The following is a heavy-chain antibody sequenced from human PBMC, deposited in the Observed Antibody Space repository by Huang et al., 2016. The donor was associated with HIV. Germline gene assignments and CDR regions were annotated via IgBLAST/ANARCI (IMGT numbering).Heavy chain of an antibody. V-gene: IGHV3-9*01. J-gene: IGHJ6*02. CDR3: TKDVGSGYDLGYYYGLDV. CDR1: GFTLNDYA. CDR2: ISWNSGSI. D-gene: IGHD5-12*01. Sequence: EVQLVESGGGLVQPGRSLRLSCAASGFTLNDYAMHWVRQASGKGLEWGSGISWNSGSIWYADCVKGRFTISRDNAKYSLYLQMNSLRAEDTAFYYCTKDVGSGYDLGYYYGLDVWGQGTTVTVSS.